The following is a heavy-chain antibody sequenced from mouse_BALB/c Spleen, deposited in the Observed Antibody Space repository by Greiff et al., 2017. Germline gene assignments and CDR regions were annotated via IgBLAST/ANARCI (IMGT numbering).Heavy chain of an antibody. CDR2: ISNLAYSI. Sequence: EVMLVESGGGLVQPGGSRKLSCAASGFTFSDYGMAWVRQAPGKGPEWVAFISNLAYSIYYADTVTGRFTISRENAKNTLYLEMSSLRSEDTAMYYCAREDGYYWYFDVWGAGTTVTVSS. V-gene: IGHV5-15*02. CDR1: GFTFSDYG. J-gene: IGHJ1*01. CDR3: AREDGYYWYFDV. D-gene: IGHD2-3*01.